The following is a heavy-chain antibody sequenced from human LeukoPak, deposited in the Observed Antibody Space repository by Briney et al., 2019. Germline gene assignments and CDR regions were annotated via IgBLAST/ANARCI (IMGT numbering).Heavy chain of an antibody. V-gene: IGHV4-59*01. J-gene: IGHJ6*03. CDR1: GFTFSSYS. Sequence: PGGSLRLSCAASGFTFSSYSMNWVRQAPGKGLEWIGYIHYSGSTNYKSSLKSRVTISVDTSKNQFSLKLSSVTAADTAVYYCARTTEGGYTYDYFYYYYMDVWGKGTTVTISS. CDR3: ARTTEGGYTYDYFYYYYMDV. D-gene: IGHD5-18*01. CDR2: IHYSGST.